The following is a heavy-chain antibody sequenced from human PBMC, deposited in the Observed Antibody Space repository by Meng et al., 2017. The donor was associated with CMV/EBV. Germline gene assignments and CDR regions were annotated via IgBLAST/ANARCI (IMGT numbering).Heavy chain of an antibody. D-gene: IGHD6-13*01. Sequence: GSLRLSCTVSGGSISSYYWSWIRQPPGKGLEWIGYIYYSGSTNYTPSLKSRVTISVDTSKNQFSLKLSSVTAADTAVYYCARDLRVDSSSYYYFDYWGQGTLVTVSS. CDR1: GGSISSYY. J-gene: IGHJ4*02. V-gene: IGHV4-59*01. CDR3: ARDLRVDSSSYYYFDY. CDR2: IYYSGST.